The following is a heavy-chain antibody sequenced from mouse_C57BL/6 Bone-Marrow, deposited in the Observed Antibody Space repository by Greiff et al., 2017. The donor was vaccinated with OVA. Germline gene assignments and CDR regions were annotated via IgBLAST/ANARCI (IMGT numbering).Heavy chain of an antibody. J-gene: IGHJ3*01. V-gene: IGHV5-4*01. CDR3: ARTGFAY. CDR2: ISDGGSYT. Sequence: VQLKESGGGLVKPGGSLKLSCAASGFTFSSYAMSWVRQTPEKRLEWVATISDGGSYTYYPDNVKGRFTISRDNAKNNLYLQMSHLKSEDTAMYYCARTGFAYWGQGTLVTVSA. CDR1: GFTFSSYA.